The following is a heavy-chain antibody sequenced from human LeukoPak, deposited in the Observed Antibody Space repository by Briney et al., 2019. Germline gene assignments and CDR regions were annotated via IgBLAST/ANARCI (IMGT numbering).Heavy chain of an antibody. V-gene: IGHV3-13*01. D-gene: IGHD5-12*01. J-gene: IGHJ4*02. CDR2: IGTAGDT. Sequence: VGSLRLSCAASGFTFSSYDMHWVRQATGKGLEWVSAIGTAGDTYYPGSVKGRFTISRENAKNSLYLQMNSLRAGDTAVYYCARGSGGGYDLRFDYWGQGTLVTVSS. CDR3: ARGSGGGYDLRFDY. CDR1: GFTFSSYD.